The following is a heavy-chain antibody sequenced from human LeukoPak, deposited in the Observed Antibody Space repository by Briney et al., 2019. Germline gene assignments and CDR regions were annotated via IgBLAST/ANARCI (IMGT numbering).Heavy chain of an antibody. Sequence: PSETLSLTCTVSGGSISNYYWSWIRQPAGRGLEWIGRMSASGSTNYSPSLKSRVTMSVDTSKSQFSLKLTSVTAADTAVYYCARDKQPGDYWGQGALVTVSS. J-gene: IGHJ4*02. CDR2: MSASGST. D-gene: IGHD5-18*01. CDR3: ARDKQPGDY. CDR1: GGSISNYY. V-gene: IGHV4-4*07.